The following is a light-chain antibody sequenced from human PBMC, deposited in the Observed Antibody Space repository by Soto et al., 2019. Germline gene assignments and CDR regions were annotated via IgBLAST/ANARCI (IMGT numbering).Light chain of an antibody. CDR2: AAS. J-gene: IGKJ1*01. CDR1: QSISSY. CDR3: QQSYSTLWT. Sequence: DIPMTQSPSSLSASVGDRVTITCRASQSISSYLNWYQQKPGKAPQLLLYAASSLQSGVPSRFSGSGSGTAFTLTISSLHPEDFATYYCQQSYSTLWTFGKGTKVEI. V-gene: IGKV1-39*01.